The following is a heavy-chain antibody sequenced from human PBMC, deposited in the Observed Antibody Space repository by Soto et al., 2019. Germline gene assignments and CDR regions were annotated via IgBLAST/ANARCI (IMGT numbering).Heavy chain of an antibody. V-gene: IGHV4-30-4*01. D-gene: IGHD3-3*01. CDR2: IYYSGST. Sequence: SETLSLTCTVSGGSISSGDYYWSWIRQPPGKGLEWIGYIYYSGSTYYNPSLKSRVTISVDTSKNQFSLKLSSVTAADTAVYYFYRAGVFFGFWSGSSNWFDPWGQGTLVTVSS. J-gene: IGHJ5*02. CDR3: YRAGVFFGFWSGSSNWFDP. CDR1: GGSISSGDYY.